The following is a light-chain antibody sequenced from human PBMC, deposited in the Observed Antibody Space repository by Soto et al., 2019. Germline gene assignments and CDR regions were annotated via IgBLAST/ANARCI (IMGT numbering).Light chain of an antibody. Sequence: QSALTQPASVSGSPGQSITISCTGTSSDVGSYNLVSWYQQHPGKAPKLMIYEVTKRPSGVSNRVSGSRSGNTASLTISWLRAEEEADYYCCTFAGSPTWVFGGGTKLTVL. CDR1: SSDVGSYNL. CDR3: CTFAGSPTWV. J-gene: IGLJ3*02. V-gene: IGLV2-23*02. CDR2: EVT.